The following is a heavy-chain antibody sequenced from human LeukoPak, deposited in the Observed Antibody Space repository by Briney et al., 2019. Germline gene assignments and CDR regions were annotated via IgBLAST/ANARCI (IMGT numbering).Heavy chain of an antibody. V-gene: IGHV4-39*01. CDR1: GGSISSSSYY. CDR2: IYYSGST. CDR3: ARRAGYFDY. J-gene: IGHJ4*02. Sequence: SETLSLTCTVSGGSISSSSYYWGWIRQPPGKGLEWIGSIYYSGSTYYNPSLKSRVTISVDTSKNQFSLKLSSVTAADTAVYYCARRAGYFDYWGQGTLVTVSS.